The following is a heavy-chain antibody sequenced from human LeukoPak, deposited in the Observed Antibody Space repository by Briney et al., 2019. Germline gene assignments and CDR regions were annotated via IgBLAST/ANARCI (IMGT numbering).Heavy chain of an antibody. CDR1: CASISSINYG. Sequence: PSQTLSRTGTVACASISSINYGWNWFREPAGKGLGWIGRVYTGSPNYNPSLKSRFDISVATSKNQSSLKLTTVTAADTAVYYCASLGSRDSWGQGTLVTVSS. CDR2: VYTGSP. CDR3: ASLGSRDS. J-gene: IGHJ4*02. D-gene: IGHD3-10*01. V-gene: IGHV4-61*02.